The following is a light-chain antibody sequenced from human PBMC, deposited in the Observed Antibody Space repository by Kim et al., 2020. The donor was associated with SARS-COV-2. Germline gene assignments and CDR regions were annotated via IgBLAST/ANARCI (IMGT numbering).Light chain of an antibody. CDR3: QKYDSAPWT. CDR2: AAS. CDR1: QGINNY. J-gene: IGKJ1*01. Sequence: DIQMTQSPSSLSASVGARITITCRASQGINNYLAWYRQKPGKPPKLLIYAASALQSGVPSRFSGSGSGTDFTLTVTSLQPEDVATYYCQKYDSAPWTFGLGTKVDIK. V-gene: IGKV1-27*01.